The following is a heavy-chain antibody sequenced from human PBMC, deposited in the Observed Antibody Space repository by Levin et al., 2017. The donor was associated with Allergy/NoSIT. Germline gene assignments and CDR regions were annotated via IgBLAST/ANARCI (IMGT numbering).Heavy chain of an antibody. Sequence: GGSLRLSCVVSGFSFSSSWMSWVRQASGKGLEWVANINEDGSAKYYVDSVKGRFTVSRDNAENSLYLQMDDLRAEDTALYYCARDVTMGGEAWGQGTLVTVSS. V-gene: IGHV3-7*03. CDR1: GFSFSSSW. CDR3: ARDVTMGGEA. D-gene: IGHD3-10*01. CDR2: INEDGSAK. J-gene: IGHJ5*02.